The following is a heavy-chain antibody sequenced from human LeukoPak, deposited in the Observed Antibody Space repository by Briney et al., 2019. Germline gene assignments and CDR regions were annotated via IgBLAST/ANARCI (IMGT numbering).Heavy chain of an antibody. V-gene: IGHV4-31*03. Sequence: SETLSLTCTVSGGSISSGGYYWSWIRQHPGKGLEWIGYIYYSGSTYYNPSLKSRVTISVDTSKNRFSLKLSSVTAADTAVYYCARSGYSSSWYVLWGQGTLVTVSS. CDR2: IYYSGST. CDR3: ARSGYSSSWYVL. D-gene: IGHD6-13*01. CDR1: GGSISSGGYY. J-gene: IGHJ4*02.